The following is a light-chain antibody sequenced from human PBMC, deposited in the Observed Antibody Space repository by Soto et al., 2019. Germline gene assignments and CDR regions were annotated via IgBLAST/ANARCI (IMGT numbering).Light chain of an antibody. J-gene: IGLJ2*01. Sequence: QSVLTQPPSVSGAPGQRVTISCTGSSSNIGAGYDVHWYQQLPGTAPKLLIYGNSNRPSGVADRFSGSKSGTSASLAITGLQAEEEDDYYCQSYDSSLSGSGVFGGGTKLTVL. CDR3: QSYDSSLSGSGV. CDR1: SSNIGAGYD. CDR2: GNS. V-gene: IGLV1-40*01.